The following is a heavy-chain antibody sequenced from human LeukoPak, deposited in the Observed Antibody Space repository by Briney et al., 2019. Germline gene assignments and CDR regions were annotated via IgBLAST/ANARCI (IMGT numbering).Heavy chain of an antibody. CDR2: IIPIFGTA. Sequence: GASVKVSCKASGGTFSSYAISWVRQAPGQGLEWTGGIIPIFGTANYAQKFQGRVTITTDESTSTAYMELSSLRSEDTAVYYCARALYYGSGAPFDYWGQGTLVTVSS. CDR3: ARALYYGSGAPFDY. V-gene: IGHV1-69*05. D-gene: IGHD3-10*01. CDR1: GGTFSSYA. J-gene: IGHJ4*02.